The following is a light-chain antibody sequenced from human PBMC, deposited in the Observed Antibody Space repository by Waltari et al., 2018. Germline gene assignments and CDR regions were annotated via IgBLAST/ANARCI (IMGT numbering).Light chain of an antibody. Sequence: QSVLTQPPSASGAPGQRVTISCSGTYSNVGNNVFNWYKQVPGTVPKLLIYRNEQRPSGVPDRFSGSKSGSSASLAISGLRSEDEADYFCASWDDSPNGRWVFGGGTKVTVL. CDR1: YSNVGNNV. V-gene: IGLV1-44*01. CDR3: ASWDDSPNGRWV. CDR2: RNE. J-gene: IGLJ3*02.